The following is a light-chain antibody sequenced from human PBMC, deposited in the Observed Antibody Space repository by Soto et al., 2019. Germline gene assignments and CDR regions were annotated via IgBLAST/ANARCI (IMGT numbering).Light chain of an antibody. J-gene: IGLJ3*02. CDR3: SSYAGTSTV. CDR2: EVN. Sequence: QSALTQPASVSGSPGQSITISCTGTSSDVGNYNLVSWFQHHPGKAPKLIICEVNKRPSGVSNRFSGSKSGNTASLTISGLQAEDEADYYCSSYAGTSTVFGGGTKLTVL. CDR1: SSDVGNYNL. V-gene: IGLV2-23*02.